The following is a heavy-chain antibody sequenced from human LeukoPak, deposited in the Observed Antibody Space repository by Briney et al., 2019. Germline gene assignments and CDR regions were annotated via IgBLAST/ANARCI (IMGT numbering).Heavy chain of an antibody. V-gene: IGHV3-21*01. CDR2: ISSSSSYI. J-gene: IGHJ4*02. CDR1: GFTFSSYS. CDR3: ARDIVVAFGGAPPYYFDY. D-gene: IGHD3-16*01. Sequence: PGGSLRLSCAASGFTFSSYSMNWVRQAPGKGLEWVSSISSSSSYIYYADSVKGRFTISRDNAKNSLYLQMNSLRAEDTAVYYCARDIVVAFGGAPPYYFDYWGQGTLVTVSS.